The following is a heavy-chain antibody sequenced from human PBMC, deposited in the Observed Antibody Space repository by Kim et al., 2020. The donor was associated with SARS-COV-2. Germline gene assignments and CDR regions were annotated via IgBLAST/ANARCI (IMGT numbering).Heavy chain of an antibody. J-gene: IGHJ4*02. D-gene: IGHD1-1*01. Sequence: YADSVKGRVTISRNNAKNSLYLKMNSLRAEDTAVYYCAREQPPQGASGDYWGQGTLVTVSS. CDR3: AREQPPQGASGDY. V-gene: IGHV3-11*04.